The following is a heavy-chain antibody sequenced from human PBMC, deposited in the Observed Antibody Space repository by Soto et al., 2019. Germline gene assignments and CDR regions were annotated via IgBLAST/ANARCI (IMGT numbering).Heavy chain of an antibody. V-gene: IGHV1-46*01. CDR1: GYTFTNYY. Sequence: GASVKVSCKASGYTFTNYYMHWVRQAPGQGLEWMGIINPSGGSTSYAQKFQGRVTMTGDTSTSTFYMELSSLEFEDTALYYCARDSFATYYYYGMAVRGQGTTVTVS. CDR2: INPSGGST. CDR3: ARDSFATYYYYGMAV. D-gene: IGHD3-3*01. J-gene: IGHJ6*02.